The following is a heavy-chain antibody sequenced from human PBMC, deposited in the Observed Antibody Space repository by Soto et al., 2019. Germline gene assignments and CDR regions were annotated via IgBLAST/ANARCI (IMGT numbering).Heavy chain of an antibody. J-gene: IGHJ5*01. D-gene: IGHD3-16*01. CDR2: ISYDGSNK. V-gene: IGHV3-30*18. Sequence: QVQLVESGGGVVQPGRSLRLSCAASGFTFSSYGMHWVRQAPGKGLEWVAVISYDGSNKYYADSVKGRFTISRDNSKNTLYLQMNSLRAEDTAVYYCAKDPSGGGWFDSWGQGTLVTVSS. CDR1: GFTFSSYG. CDR3: AKDPSGGGWFDS.